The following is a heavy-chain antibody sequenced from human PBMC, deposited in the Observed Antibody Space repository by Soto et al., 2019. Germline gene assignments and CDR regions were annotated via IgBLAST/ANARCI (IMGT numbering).Heavy chain of an antibody. J-gene: IGHJ6*02. V-gene: IGHV3-73*01. Sequence: GGSLRLSCAASGFTFSGSAMHWVRQASGKGLEWVGRIRSKANSYATAYAASVKGRFTISRDDSKNTAYLQMNSLKTEDTAVYYCTRPVAQAAPLVQKRGYYYGMDVWGQGTTVTVSS. CDR1: GFTFSGSA. CDR3: TRPVAQAAPLVQKRGYYYGMDV. CDR2: IRSKANSYAT. D-gene: IGHD6-6*01.